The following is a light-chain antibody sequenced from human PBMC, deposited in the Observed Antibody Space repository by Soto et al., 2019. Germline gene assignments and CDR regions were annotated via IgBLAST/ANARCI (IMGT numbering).Light chain of an antibody. J-gene: IGKJ2*01. Sequence: DIQMTQSPSTLSASVGDRVTITCRASQSISSWLAWYQQKPGKAPKLMIYDASSLESVVPSRFSGSGSGTEVTLTISSLQPDEFATYYCQQYHSYPYTFGQGTQLEIK. CDR1: QSISSW. V-gene: IGKV1-5*01. CDR2: DAS. CDR3: QQYHSYPYT.